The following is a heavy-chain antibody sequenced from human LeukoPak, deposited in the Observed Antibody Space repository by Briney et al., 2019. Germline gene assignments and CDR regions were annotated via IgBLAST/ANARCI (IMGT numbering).Heavy chain of an antibody. J-gene: IGHJ5*02. CDR3: ARDRWLYCSGGSCNNWFDP. CDR1: GGTFSSYA. Sequence: GASVKVSCKASGGTFSSYAISWVRQAPGQGLEWMGGIIPIFGTANYAQKFQGRVTVTADESTSTAYMELSSLRSEDTAVYYCARDRWLYCSGGSCNNWFDPWGQGTLVTVSS. CDR2: IIPIFGTA. D-gene: IGHD2-15*01. V-gene: IGHV1-69*13.